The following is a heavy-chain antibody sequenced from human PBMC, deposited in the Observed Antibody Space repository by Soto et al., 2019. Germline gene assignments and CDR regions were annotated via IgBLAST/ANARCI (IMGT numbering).Heavy chain of an antibody. CDR2: IYYSGST. CDR1: CCSISSSSYS. V-gene: IGHV4-39*01. Sequence: SATLSLTCRVSCCSISSSSYSWGWIRQPPGKGLEWIGNIYYSGSTYYNPSLKSRVTISVDTSKNQFSLKLSSVTAADTAVYYCARLDPWDTAMDHGMDVWGQGTTVT. D-gene: IGHD5-18*01. J-gene: IGHJ6*02. CDR3: ARLDPWDTAMDHGMDV.